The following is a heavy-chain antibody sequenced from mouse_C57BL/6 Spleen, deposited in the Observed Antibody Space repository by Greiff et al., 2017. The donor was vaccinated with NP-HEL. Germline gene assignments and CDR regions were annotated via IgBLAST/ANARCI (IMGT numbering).Heavy chain of an antibody. CDR1: GFTFSSYA. Sequence: EVQRVESGGGLVKPGGSLKLSCAASGFTFSSYAMSWVRQTPEKRLEWVATISDGGSYTYYPDNVKGRFTISRDNAKNNLYLQMSHLKSEDTAMYYCARPADYGSNWYFDVWGTGTTVTVSS. D-gene: IGHD1-1*01. CDR2: ISDGGSYT. J-gene: IGHJ1*03. CDR3: ARPADYGSNWYFDV. V-gene: IGHV5-4*01.